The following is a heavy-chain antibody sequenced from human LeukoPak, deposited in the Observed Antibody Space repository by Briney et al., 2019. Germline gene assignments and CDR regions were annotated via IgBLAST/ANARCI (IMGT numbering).Heavy chain of an antibody. D-gene: IGHD2-15*01. V-gene: IGHV3-30*02. CDR1: GFAFSSYG. CDR3: AKLCSGGSRGYFDY. CDR2: IRYDGGNK. J-gene: IGHJ4*02. Sequence: PGASLRVSCAASGFAFSSYGMHWVRQAPGKGLEWVAFIRYDGGNKYYADSVKGRFTISRDNSKNTLYLQMNSLRAEDTAVYYCAKLCSGGSRGYFDYWGQGTLVTVSS.